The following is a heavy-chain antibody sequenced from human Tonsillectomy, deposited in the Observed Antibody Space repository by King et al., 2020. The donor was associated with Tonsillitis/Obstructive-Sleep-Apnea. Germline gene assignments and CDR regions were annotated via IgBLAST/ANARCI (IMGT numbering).Heavy chain of an antibody. CDR3: ARGFAPSGSGPPRG. V-gene: IGHV4-34*01. D-gene: IGHD6-19*01. CDR1: GGSFSGYY. CDR2: INHSGST. J-gene: IGHJ4*02. Sequence: VQLPQWGAGLLKPSETLSLTCAVYGGSFSGYYWSWIRQPPGKGLEWIGEINHSGSTNYNPSLKSRVTISVDTSKNQFSLKLSSVTAADTAVYYCARGFAPSGSGPPRGWGQGTLVTVSS.